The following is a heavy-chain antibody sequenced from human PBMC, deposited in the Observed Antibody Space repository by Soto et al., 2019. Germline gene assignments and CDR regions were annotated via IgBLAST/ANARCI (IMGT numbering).Heavy chain of an antibody. D-gene: IGHD3-22*01. Sequence: ASVKVSCKASGYTFTAYYMHWLRQAPGQGLEWMGWINPNSGGTKYAQKFQGRVTMTNDTSISTAYMELSRLGSDDTAVYYCARGDFDSSANYYAGWLDPWGQGTLVTVS. V-gene: IGHV1-2*02. J-gene: IGHJ5*02. CDR2: INPNSGGT. CDR3: ARGDFDSSANYYAGWLDP. CDR1: GYTFTAYY.